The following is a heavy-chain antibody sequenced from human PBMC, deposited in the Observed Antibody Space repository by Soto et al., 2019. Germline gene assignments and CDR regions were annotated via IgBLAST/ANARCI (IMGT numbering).Heavy chain of an antibody. J-gene: IGHJ4*02. V-gene: IGHV4-59*08. CDR2: ISYSGTI. CDR3: ARGIYEGSSGYYLDV. D-gene: IGHD3-22*01. CDR1: GASVNNDY. Sequence: TSETLSLTCTVSGASVNNDYWTWIRQSAGKGLECIGYISYSGTINYNPSFRSRVSMSLDTSKNQFSLKMTSVTAADMGVYYCARGIYEGSSGYYLDVWGQGNLVTVSS.